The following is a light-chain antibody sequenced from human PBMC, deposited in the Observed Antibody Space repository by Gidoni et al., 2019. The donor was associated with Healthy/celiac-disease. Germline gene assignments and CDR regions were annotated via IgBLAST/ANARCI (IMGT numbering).Light chain of an antibody. CDR2: KAS. J-gene: IGKJ2*01. V-gene: IGKV1-5*03. CDR1: QSISSW. CDR3: QQANSNPYT. Sequence: IHMTQSPSTLSASVGDRVTIPCRASQSISSWLSWYQQNPGKSPKLLIYKASSLESGVPSRFSGSGSGTEFTLNISRLQADDFAIYDCQQANSNPYTFGQGTKLESK.